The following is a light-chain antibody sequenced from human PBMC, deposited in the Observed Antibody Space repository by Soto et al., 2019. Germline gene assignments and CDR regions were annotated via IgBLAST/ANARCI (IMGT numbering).Light chain of an antibody. V-gene: IGKV1-39*01. CDR1: QSISNY. CDR2: GAS. CDR3: QQTYSAPLT. J-gene: IGKJ4*01. Sequence: DMQMTQSPSSLPASVGDRVNITCRASQSISNYLNLYQQKPGRASRLLIHGASSLQGGVPSRFSGSGSGTDFTLTISSLQPEDFTTYYCQQTYSAPLTFGGGTKVEI.